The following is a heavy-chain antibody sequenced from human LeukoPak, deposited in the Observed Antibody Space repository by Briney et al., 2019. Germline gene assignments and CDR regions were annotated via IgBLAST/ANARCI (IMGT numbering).Heavy chain of an antibody. CDR1: GFTFSSYG. CDR3: AKGQGSYYDSSGYYLFDY. V-gene: IGHV3-30*18. Sequence: GRSLRLSCAASGFTFSSYGMHWVRQAPGKGLEWVAVISYDGSNKYYADSVKGRFTISRDISKNTLYLQMMSLEAAAMAEYYCAKGQGSYYDSSGYYLFDYWGQGTLVTVSS. D-gene: IGHD3-22*01. J-gene: IGHJ4*02. CDR2: ISYDGSNK.